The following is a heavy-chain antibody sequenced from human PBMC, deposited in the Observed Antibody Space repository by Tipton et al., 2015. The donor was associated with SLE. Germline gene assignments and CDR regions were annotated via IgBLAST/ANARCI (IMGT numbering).Heavy chain of an antibody. CDR2: ISSSSNFI. D-gene: IGHD2-8*01. CDR3: VRNGGAFDF. V-gene: IGHV3-21*04. CDR1: GFSFNTYT. J-gene: IGHJ3*01. Sequence: SLRLSCAASGFSFNTYTMNWVRQAPGKGLEWVSSISSSSNFIYYADSLRGRFTVSRDNAKNSLYLQMNSLRAEDTAVYYCVRNGGAFDFWGQGTMVTVSS.